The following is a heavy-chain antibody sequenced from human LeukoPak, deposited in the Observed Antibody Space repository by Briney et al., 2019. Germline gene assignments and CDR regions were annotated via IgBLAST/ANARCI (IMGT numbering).Heavy chain of an antibody. V-gene: IGHV4-4*02. CDR2: INHSGST. J-gene: IGHJ3*02. CDR3: ASFTRSDAFDI. D-gene: IGHD3-16*01. Sequence: SETLSLTCAVSGGSISSSNWWSWVRQSPGKGLEWIGEINHSGSTNYNPSLKSRVTISVDTSKNQFSLKLSSVTAADTAVYYCASFTRSDAFDIWGQGTMVTVSS. CDR1: GGSISSSNW.